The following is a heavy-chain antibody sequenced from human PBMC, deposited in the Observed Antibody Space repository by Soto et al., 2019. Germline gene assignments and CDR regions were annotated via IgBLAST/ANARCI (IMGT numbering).Heavy chain of an antibody. Sequence: SVKVSCKASGGTFSSYAISWVRQAPGQGLEWMGGIITIFGTANYAQKFQGRVTITADESTSTAYMELSILRSEDTAVYYCANLHCTNGVCYLPYFDYWGQGTLVTVSS. V-gene: IGHV1-69*13. CDR3: ANLHCTNGVCYLPYFDY. CDR2: IITIFGTA. D-gene: IGHD2-8*01. J-gene: IGHJ4*02. CDR1: GGTFSSYA.